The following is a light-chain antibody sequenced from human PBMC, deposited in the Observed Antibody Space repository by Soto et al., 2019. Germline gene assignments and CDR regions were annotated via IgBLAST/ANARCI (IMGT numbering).Light chain of an antibody. CDR2: LGS. Sequence: DIVMTQSPLSLPVTPGEPASISCRSSQSLLYSNGYNYLDWYLQKPGQSPQLLIYLGSNRASGVPDRFSGSGSGTDFTLKISRVEAEDVGVYYCMQPLQSWTFGQGTKVEIK. CDR3: MQPLQSWT. J-gene: IGKJ1*01. CDR1: QSLLYSNGYNY. V-gene: IGKV2-28*01.